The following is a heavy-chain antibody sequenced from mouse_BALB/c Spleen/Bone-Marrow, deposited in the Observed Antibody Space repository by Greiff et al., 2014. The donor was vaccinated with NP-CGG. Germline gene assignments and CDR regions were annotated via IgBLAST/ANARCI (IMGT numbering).Heavy chain of an antibody. Sequence: EVKLQESGGGLVKPGGSLKLSCAASGFTFSDYYMYWVRQTPEKRLEWVATISAGGSYTNYPDSVKGRFTISRDIAKNNLYLQMSSLKSEDTAMYYCARDRGVQGYAMDYWGQGTSVTVSS. CDR2: ISAGGSYT. V-gene: IGHV5-4*02. J-gene: IGHJ4*01. CDR1: GFTFSDYY. CDR3: ARDRGVQGYAMDY. D-gene: IGHD2-14*01.